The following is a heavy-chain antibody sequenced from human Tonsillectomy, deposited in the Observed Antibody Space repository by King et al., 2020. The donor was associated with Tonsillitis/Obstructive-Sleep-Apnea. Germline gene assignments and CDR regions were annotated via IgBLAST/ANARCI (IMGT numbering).Heavy chain of an antibody. CDR3: ASSEPTYYYGSGSYHDY. J-gene: IGHJ4*02. CDR2: INHSGST. CDR1: GGSFSGYY. D-gene: IGHD3-10*01. Sequence: VQLQQWGAGLLKPSETLSLTCAVYGGSFSGYYWSWIRQPPGKGLEWIGEINHSGSTNYNPSLKSRVTISVDTSKNQFSLKLSSVTAADTAVYYCASSEPTYYYGSGSYHDYWAREPWSPSPQ. V-gene: IGHV4-34*01.